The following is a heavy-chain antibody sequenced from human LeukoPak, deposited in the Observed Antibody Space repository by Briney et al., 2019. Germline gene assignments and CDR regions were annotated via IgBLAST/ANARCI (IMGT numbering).Heavy chain of an antibody. CDR2: INWNGGST. CDR3: ARDLKRLAAVQPPEFDY. J-gene: IGHJ4*02. V-gene: IGHV3-20*04. Sequence: GGSLRLSCAASGFIFEDYGMSWVRQAPGKGLEWVSGINWNGGSTGYGDSVEGRFTISRDNAKNSLYQQMNGLRAEDTALYYCARDLKRLAAVQPPEFDYRGQGTLVTVSS. CDR1: GFIFEDYG. D-gene: IGHD6-13*01.